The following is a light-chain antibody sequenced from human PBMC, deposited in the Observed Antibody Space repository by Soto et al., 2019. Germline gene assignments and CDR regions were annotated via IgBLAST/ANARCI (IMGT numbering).Light chain of an antibody. J-gene: IGKJ1*01. CDR1: QSVSSY. V-gene: IGKV3-20*01. CDR2: DAS. Sequence: EIVLTQSPATLSLSPGERATLSCRASQSVSSYLAWYQQKPGQAPRLLIYDASNRATGIPDRFSGSGSGTDFTLTISRLEPEDFAVYYCQQYATSPTTFGQGTKV. CDR3: QQYATSPTT.